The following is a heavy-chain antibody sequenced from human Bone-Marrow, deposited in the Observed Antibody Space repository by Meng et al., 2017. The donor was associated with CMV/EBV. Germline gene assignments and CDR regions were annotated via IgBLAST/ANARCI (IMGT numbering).Heavy chain of an antibody. Sequence: GSLKISCAASGFTFSSYAMHWVRQAPGKGLEWVAVISYDGSNKYYADSVKGRFTISRDNSKNTLYLQMNSLRAEDTAVYYCARSTGGGSYSAFDIWGQGTMVTVSS. CDR3: ARSTGGGSYSAFDI. J-gene: IGHJ3*02. CDR2: ISYDGSNK. V-gene: IGHV3-30-3*01. D-gene: IGHD1-26*01. CDR1: GFTFSSYA.